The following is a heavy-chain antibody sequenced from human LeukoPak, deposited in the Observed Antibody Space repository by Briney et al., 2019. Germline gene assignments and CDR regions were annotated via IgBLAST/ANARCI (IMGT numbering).Heavy chain of an antibody. Sequence: GGSLRLSCAASGFTFYNYAMSWVRQAPGKGLEWVSTISDSGGSTYYADSVKGRFTISRDNSKNTLYLQMNSLRAEDTAVYYCAKGTLYYGSGSYPRYWGQGTLVTVSS. V-gene: IGHV3-23*01. D-gene: IGHD3-10*01. CDR2: ISDSGGST. CDR3: AKGTLYYGSGSYPRY. J-gene: IGHJ4*02. CDR1: GFTFYNYA.